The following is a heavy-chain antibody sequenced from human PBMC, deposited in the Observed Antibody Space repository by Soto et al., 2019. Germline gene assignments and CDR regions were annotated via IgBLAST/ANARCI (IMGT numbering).Heavy chain of an antibody. J-gene: IGHJ5*02. D-gene: IGHD2-8*02. CDR1: GGSISSSSYY. V-gene: IGHV4-39*07. Sequence: PSETLSLTCTVSGGSISSSSYYWGWIRQPPGKGLEWIGSIYYSGSTYYNPSLKSRVTISVDTSKNQFSLKLSSVTAADTAVYYCASTGLVASKPNWFDPWGQGTLVTVSS. CDR2: IYYSGST. CDR3: ASTGLVASKPNWFDP.